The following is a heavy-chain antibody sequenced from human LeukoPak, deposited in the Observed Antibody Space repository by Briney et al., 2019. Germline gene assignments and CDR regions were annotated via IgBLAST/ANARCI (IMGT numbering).Heavy chain of an antibody. J-gene: IGHJ4*02. D-gene: IGHD1-26*01. Sequence: PSETLSLTCTVSGGSISSYYWSWIRQPAGKGLEWIGRIYTSGSTDYNPSLKSRLTISVDTSRSRFSLKLSSVTAADTAVYYCAKILPGGHFDHWGQGALVTVSS. V-gene: IGHV4-4*07. CDR3: AKILPGGHFDH. CDR1: GGSISSYY. CDR2: IYTSGST.